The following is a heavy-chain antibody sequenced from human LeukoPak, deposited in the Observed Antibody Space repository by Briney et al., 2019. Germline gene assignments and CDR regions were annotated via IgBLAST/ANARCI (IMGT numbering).Heavy chain of an antibody. V-gene: IGHV3-53*01. J-gene: IGHJ4*02. CDR3: ARDHWNYHAFDY. CDR2: LYTGGST. Sequence: GGSLRLSCAASGFLVSDNYMHWLRQAPGKGLEWVSVLYTGGSTYYADSGKGRFTISRDNSKNTLYLQMNSLRVEDTAVYYCARDHWNYHAFDYWGQGTLVAVSS. CDR1: GFLVSDNY. D-gene: IGHD1-7*01.